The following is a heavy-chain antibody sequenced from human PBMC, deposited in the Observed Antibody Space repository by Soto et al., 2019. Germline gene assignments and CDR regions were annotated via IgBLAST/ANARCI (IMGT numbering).Heavy chain of an antibody. D-gene: IGHD6-13*01. J-gene: IGHJ4*02. Sequence: GSLRLSCAASGFTFNIYAMSWVRQAPGKGLEWVSTIGGSGRSTFYAVSVKGRFTISRDNSKNTLYLQMNSLRAEDTAVYYCAKEPKGSSWYSFDYWGLGTLVTVSS. CDR2: IGGSGRST. CDR1: GFTFNIYA. CDR3: AKEPKGSSWYSFDY. V-gene: IGHV3-23*01.